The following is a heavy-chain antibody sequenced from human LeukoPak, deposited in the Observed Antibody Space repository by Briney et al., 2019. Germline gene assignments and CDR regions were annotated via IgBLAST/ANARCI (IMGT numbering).Heavy chain of an antibody. D-gene: IGHD6-6*01. CDR2: IYYRGST. V-gene: IGHV4-39*01. CDR3: ARLPDSSSYFDY. Sequence: SETLSLTCTVSGGSISTSSDYWSWIRQPLGKGLEWIGSIYYRGSTYYNPSLKSRVTISVDTSKNQFALKLSSVTAADTAVYYCARLPDSSSYFDYWGQGTLITVSS. CDR1: GGSISTSSDY. J-gene: IGHJ4*02.